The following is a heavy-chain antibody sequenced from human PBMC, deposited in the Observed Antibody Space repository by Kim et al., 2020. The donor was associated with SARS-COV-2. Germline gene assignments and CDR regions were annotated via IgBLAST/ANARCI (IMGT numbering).Heavy chain of an antibody. V-gene: IGHV3-72*01. CDR1: GFTFSDHH. J-gene: IGHJ3*01. Sequence: GGSLRLSCVASGFTFSDHHMDWVRQAPGKGLECVARSKNRGSGYTAEYAASVKGRFTISRDESKNSLYLQMNSLKTEDTAVYYCARDSMHYAFDVWGQGTMVTVSS. CDR3: ARDSMHYAFDV. D-gene: IGHD2-8*01. CDR2: SKNRGSGYTA.